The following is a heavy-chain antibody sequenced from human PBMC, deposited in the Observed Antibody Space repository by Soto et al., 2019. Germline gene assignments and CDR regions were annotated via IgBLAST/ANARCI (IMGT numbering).Heavy chain of an antibody. CDR2: ISGSGGST. J-gene: IGHJ5*02. Sequence: PGGSLRLSCAASGFTFSSYAMSWVRQAPGKGLEWVSAISGSGGSTYYADSVKGRFTISRDNSKNTLYLQMNSLRAEDTAVYYCAKDYDLWSGYYTAFNWFDPWGQGTLVTVSS. V-gene: IGHV3-23*01. D-gene: IGHD3-3*01. CDR3: AKDYDLWSGYYTAFNWFDP. CDR1: GFTFSSYA.